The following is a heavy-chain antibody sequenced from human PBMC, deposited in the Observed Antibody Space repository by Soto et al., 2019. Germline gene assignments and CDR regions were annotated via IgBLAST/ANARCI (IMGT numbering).Heavy chain of an antibody. Sequence: ASVKVSCKAFGYTFTTYGISWVRQAPGQGLEWMGRINPYNHNTYYAQKIQGRLTMTTDTSTSTAYMELRSLRSDDSAIYYCARAEKWVTGNMGGYWGRGTVVTVSS. CDR2: INPYNHNT. D-gene: IGHD1-20*01. CDR1: GYTFTTYG. CDR3: ARAEKWVTGNMGGY. J-gene: IGHJ4*02. V-gene: IGHV1-18*04.